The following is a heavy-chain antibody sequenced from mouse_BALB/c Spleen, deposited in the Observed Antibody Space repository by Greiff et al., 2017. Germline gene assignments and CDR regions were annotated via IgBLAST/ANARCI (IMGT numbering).Heavy chain of an antibody. CDR2: ISSGGSYT. V-gene: IGHV5-9-4*01. D-gene: IGHD2-1*01. CDR1: GFTFSSYA. CDR3: ARGYYGNPYFDY. Sequence: EVKLVESGGGLVKPGGSLKLSCAASGFTFSSYAMSWVRQSPEKRLEWVAEISSGGSYTYYPDTVTGRFTISRDNAKNTLYLEMSSLRSEDTAMYYCARGYYGNPYFDYWGQGTTLTVSS. J-gene: IGHJ2*01.